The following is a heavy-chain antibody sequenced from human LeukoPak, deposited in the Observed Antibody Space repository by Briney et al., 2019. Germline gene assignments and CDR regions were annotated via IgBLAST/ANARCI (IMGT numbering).Heavy chain of an antibody. CDR2: IYYSGST. J-gene: IGHJ4*02. Sequence: SEALSLTCTVSGGSMSPYHWGWIRQPPGKGLEWTGYIYYSGSTNYNPSLKSRVTISVDTSKNQFSLKLSSVTAAGTAIYYCARAVSGRFDYWGQGTLVTVSS. CDR3: ARAVSGRFDY. V-gene: IGHV4-59*08. CDR1: GGSMSPYH. D-gene: IGHD6-19*01.